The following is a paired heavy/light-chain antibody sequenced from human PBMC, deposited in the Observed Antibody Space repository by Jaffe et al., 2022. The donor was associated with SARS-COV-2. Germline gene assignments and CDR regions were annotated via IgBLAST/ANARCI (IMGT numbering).Heavy chain of an antibody. Sequence: QVQLIESGGGVVQPGRSLRLSCAASGFTFSSFAMHWVRQTPGKGLEWVAGLSYDGNIKYYTASVKGRFTISRDNSESTLYLQMSSLKAEDTAVYYCARDLTPKFYWPATKPDNWFDPWGQGTLVTVSS. CDR2: LSYDGNIK. V-gene: IGHV3-30*04. CDR1: GFTFSSFA. D-gene: IGHD2-15*01. J-gene: IGHJ5*02. CDR3: ARDLTPKFYWPATKPDNWFDP.
Light chain of an antibody. CDR1: QSVSIN. CDR2: GAS. CDR3: QQYNNWPPIT. V-gene: IGKV3-15*01. J-gene: IGKJ5*01. Sequence: ETVLTQSPATLYVSPGERATLSCRASQSVSINLAWYQQKPGQTPRVLIYGASTRVNGVPARFSGSGSGTEFTLTISSLQSEDFAVYYCQQYNNWPPITFGQGTRLEIK.